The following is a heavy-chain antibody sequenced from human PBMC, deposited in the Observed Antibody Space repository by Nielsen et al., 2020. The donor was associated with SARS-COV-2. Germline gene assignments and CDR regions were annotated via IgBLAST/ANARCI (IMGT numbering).Heavy chain of an antibody. CDR1: GFTFSSYW. Sequence: GESLKISCAASGFTFSSYWMHWVRQAPGKGLEWVSSISSSSSYIYYADSVKGRFTISRDNAKNSLYLQMNSLRAEDTAVYYCAREYSSSSYFDYWGQGTLVTVSS. V-gene: IGHV3-21*01. D-gene: IGHD6-6*01. J-gene: IGHJ4*02. CDR3: AREYSSSSYFDY. CDR2: ISSSSSYI.